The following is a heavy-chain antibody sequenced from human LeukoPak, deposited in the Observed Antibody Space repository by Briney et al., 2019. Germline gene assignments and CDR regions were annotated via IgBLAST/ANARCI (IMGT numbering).Heavy chain of an antibody. Sequence: PGGSLRLSCAASGFTVSSNYMSWVRQAPGKGLEWVSAISGSGGSTYYADSVKGRFTISRDNSKNTLYLQMNSLRAEDTAVYYCAKDTRRSITIFGVPDYWGQGTLVTVSS. V-gene: IGHV3-23*01. D-gene: IGHD3-3*01. J-gene: IGHJ4*02. CDR1: GFTVSSNY. CDR2: ISGSGGST. CDR3: AKDTRRSITIFGVPDY.